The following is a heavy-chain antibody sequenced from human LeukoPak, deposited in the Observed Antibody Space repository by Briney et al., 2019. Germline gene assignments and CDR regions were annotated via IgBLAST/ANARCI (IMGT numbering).Heavy chain of an antibody. CDR1: GGSISSGSYY. V-gene: IGHV4-61*02. CDR2: IYTSGST. J-gene: IGHJ3*02. Sequence: SETLSLTCTVSGGSISSGSYYWRWIRQPAGKGLEWIGRIYTSGSTNYNPSLKSRVTISLDTSKNQFSLKLSSVTAADTAVYYCARGSSGYYYVVGGDDAFDIWGQGTMVTVSS. D-gene: IGHD3-22*01. CDR3: ARGSSGYYYVVGGDDAFDI.